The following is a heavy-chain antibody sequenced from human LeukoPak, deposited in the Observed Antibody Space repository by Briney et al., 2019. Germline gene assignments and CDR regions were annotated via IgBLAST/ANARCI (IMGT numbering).Heavy chain of an antibody. CDR1: GGTFSSYA. V-gene: IGHV1-2*02. J-gene: IGHJ4*02. Sequence: ASVKVSCKASGGTFSSYAISWVRQAPGQGLEWMGWINPNSGGTNYAQKFQGRVTMTRDTSISTAYMELSRLRSDDTAVYYCARSDSSGEMDYWGQGPLVTVSS. D-gene: IGHD3-22*01. CDR3: ARSDSSGEMDY. CDR2: INPNSGGT.